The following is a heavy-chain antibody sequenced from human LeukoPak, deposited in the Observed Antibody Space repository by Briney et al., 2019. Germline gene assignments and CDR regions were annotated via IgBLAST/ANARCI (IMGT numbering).Heavy chain of an antibody. Sequence: GGSLRLSCAASGFTFSSYAMTWVRQAPGKGLEWVSAISGSGGSTYYADSVKGRFTISRDNSKNTLYLQMNSLRAEDTAVYYCAKVGYSSSWYDYWGQGTLVTVSS. D-gene: IGHD6-13*01. CDR2: ISGSGGST. CDR3: AKVGYSSSWYDY. CDR1: GFTFSSYA. J-gene: IGHJ4*02. V-gene: IGHV3-23*01.